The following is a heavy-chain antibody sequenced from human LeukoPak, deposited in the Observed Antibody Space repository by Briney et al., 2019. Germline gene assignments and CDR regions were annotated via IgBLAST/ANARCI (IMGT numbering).Heavy chain of an antibody. CDR2: IYYSGST. J-gene: IGHJ4*02. CDR3: ARDRSGHIYGRFDY. D-gene: IGHD5-18*01. CDR1: GGSISSSSYY. V-gene: IGHV4-39*07. Sequence: PSETLSLTCTVSGGSISSSSYYWGWIRQPPGKGLEWIGSIYYSGSTYYNPSLKSRVTISVDTSKNQFSLRVNSVTAADTALYYCARDRSGHIYGRFDYWGQGTLVTVSS.